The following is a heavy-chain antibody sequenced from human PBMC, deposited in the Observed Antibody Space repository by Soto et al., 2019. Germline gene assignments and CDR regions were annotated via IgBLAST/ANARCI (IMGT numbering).Heavy chain of an antibody. Sequence: VHLLESGGGLVQPGGSLKLSCATSGVGFSNYGMSWVRQAPGKGLEWVSGISASGDSTYYADPVKGRFTISGDNSKRTLYLQMNGLGAEDTAIYYCATDPRGPDYWGQGTQVTVS. CDR3: ATDPRGPDY. V-gene: IGHV3-23*01. CDR1: GVGFSNYG. CDR2: ISASGDST. J-gene: IGHJ4*02.